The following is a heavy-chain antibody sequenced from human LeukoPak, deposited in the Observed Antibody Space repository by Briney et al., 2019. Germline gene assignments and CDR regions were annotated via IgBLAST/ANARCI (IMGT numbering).Heavy chain of an antibody. D-gene: IGHD2-2*01. CDR1: GGSISSYY. V-gene: IGHV4-59*12. CDR3: ARETVPAATYAFDI. Sequence: SETLSLTCTVSGGSISSYYWSWVRQPPGKGLEWIGYVSYSGSTDYNPSLKSRVIISIDTSKNQFSLKLSSVTAADTAVYYCARETVPAATYAFDIWGQGTMVTVSS. CDR2: VSYSGST. J-gene: IGHJ3*02.